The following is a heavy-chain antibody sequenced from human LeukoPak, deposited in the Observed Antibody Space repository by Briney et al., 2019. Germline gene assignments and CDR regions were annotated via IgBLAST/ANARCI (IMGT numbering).Heavy chain of an antibody. CDR2: ISAGSSSV. D-gene: IGHD5-12*01. J-gene: IGHJ4*02. CDR3: ARKYGGYADY. Sequence: PGGSLRLSCAASGFTFSSYALTWVRQAPGKGLEWVSHISAGSSSVYYADSVKGRFTISRDNGKNSLYLQMNSLRDEDTAVYYCARKYGGYADYWGQGTLVTVSS. CDR1: GFTFSSYA. V-gene: IGHV3-48*02.